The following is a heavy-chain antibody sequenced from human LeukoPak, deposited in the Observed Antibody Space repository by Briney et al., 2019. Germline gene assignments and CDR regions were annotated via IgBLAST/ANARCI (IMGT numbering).Heavy chain of an antibody. CDR3: ARDYSSSPFRVRDYYYMDV. CDR1: GFTFSSYA. Sequence: SGGSLRLSCAASGFTFSSYAMSWVRQTPGKGLEWVSSISDSGGNTYHADSVKGRFTISRDNAKISLSLQMNSLRDEDTAVYYCARDYSSSPFRVRDYYYMDVWGKGTTVTVSS. D-gene: IGHD3-22*01. CDR2: ISDSGGNT. V-gene: IGHV3-23*01. J-gene: IGHJ6*03.